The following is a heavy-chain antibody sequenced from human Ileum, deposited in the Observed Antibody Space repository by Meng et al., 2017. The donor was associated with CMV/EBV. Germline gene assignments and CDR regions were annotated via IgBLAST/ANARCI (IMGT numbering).Heavy chain of an antibody. V-gene: IGHV1-3*01. CDR1: GYSFTTYA. D-gene: IGHD3-22*01. J-gene: IGHJ4*02. Sequence: QVQLVQSGAEVKKPGASVKVSCKASGYSFTTYAIHWVRQAPGQSLEWMGWINVGNANTKYSQKFRGRVTFSRDTSASTAYMELSSLRSEDAAVYHCAIDPGSYYYKFWGQGTLVTVSS. CDR2: INVGNANT. CDR3: AIDPGSYYYKF.